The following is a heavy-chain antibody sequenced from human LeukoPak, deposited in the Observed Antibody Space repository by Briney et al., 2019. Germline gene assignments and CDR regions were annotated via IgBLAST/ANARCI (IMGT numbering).Heavy chain of an antibody. V-gene: IGHV4-31*03. CDR3: ARENARYYYDSSGYCGPFDY. Sequence: SEALSLTCTVSGGSISSGGYYWSWVRQHPGKGLEWIGYIYYNGSTYYNPSLKSRVTISVDTSKNQFSLKLSSVAAADTAVYYCARENARYYYDSSGYCGPFDYWGQGTLVTVFS. D-gene: IGHD3-22*01. J-gene: IGHJ4*02. CDR2: IYYNGST. CDR1: GGSISSGGYY.